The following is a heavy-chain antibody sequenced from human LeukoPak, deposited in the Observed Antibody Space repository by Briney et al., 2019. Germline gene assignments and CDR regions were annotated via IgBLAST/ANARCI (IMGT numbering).Heavy chain of an antibody. J-gene: IGHJ3*02. Sequence: SETLSLTRTVSGGSISSYYRSWIRQPPGKGLEWIGYIYYSGSTNYNPTLKSRVTISVDTSKNQFSLKLSSVTAADTAVYYCARDFYDAFDIWGQGTTVTVSS. CDR1: GGSISSYY. D-gene: IGHD2/OR15-2a*01. V-gene: IGHV4-59*01. CDR3: ARDFYDAFDI. CDR2: IYYSGST.